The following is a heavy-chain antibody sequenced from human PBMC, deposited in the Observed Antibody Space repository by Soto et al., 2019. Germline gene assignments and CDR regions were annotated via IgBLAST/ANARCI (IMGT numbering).Heavy chain of an antibody. D-gene: IGHD3-16*01. CDR3: TRHNGWGAQGLDYYYGMDV. Sequence: GGSLRLSCAASGFTFSSYAMSWVRQAPGKGLEWVSAISGSGGSTYYADSVKGRFTISRDNSKNTAYLQMNSLKTEDTAVYYCTRHNGWGAQGLDYYYGMDVWGQGTTVNVAS. CDR2: ISGSGGST. V-gene: IGHV3-23*01. J-gene: IGHJ6*02. CDR1: GFTFSSYA.